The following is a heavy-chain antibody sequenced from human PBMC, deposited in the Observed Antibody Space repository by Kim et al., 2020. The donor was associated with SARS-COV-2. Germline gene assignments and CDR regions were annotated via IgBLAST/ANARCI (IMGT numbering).Heavy chain of an antibody. CDR3: AKPSGSWPPR. D-gene: IGHD2-15*01. Sequence: GGSLRLSCAASGFTFSSYTMHWVRQAPGKGLEWVAVISNDGSNYNYADSVKGRFTISRDNSRNTLDLQMNSLRAEDTAVYYCAKPSGSWPPRWGQGTLVTVSS. J-gene: IGHJ4*02. V-gene: IGHV3-30*04. CDR1: GFTFSSYT. CDR2: ISNDGSNY.